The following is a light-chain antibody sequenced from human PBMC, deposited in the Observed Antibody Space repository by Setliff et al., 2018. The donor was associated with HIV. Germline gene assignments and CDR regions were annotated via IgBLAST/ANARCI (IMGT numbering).Light chain of an antibody. J-gene: IGLJ1*01. Sequence: QSALTQPASVSGSPGQSITISCTGTSSDVGGYNYVSWYQQHPGKAPKLMIYEVSNRPSGVSNRFSGSKSGKTASLTISGLQAEDEADYYCCSYAGTSTYVFGSGTKVTVL. CDR2: EVS. CDR1: SSDVGGYNY. CDR3: CSYAGTSTYV. V-gene: IGLV2-14*01.